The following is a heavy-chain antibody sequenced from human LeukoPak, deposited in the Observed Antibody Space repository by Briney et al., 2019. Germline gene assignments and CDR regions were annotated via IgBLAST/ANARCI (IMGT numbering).Heavy chain of an antibody. D-gene: IGHD3-9*01. CDR3: ARDILSMAAFDI. J-gene: IGHJ3*02. CDR2: ISSSSSTI. CDR1: GFTFSSYS. V-gene: IGHV3-48*01. Sequence: PGGSLRLSCAASGFTFSSYSMNWVRQAPGKGLEWVSYISSSSSTIYYADSVKGRFTISGDNAKNSLYLQMNSLRAEDTAVYYCARDILSMAAFDIWGQGTMVTVSS.